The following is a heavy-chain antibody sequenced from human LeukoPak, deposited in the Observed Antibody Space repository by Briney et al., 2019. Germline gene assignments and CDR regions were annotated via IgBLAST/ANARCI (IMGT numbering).Heavy chain of an antibody. CDR3: ARGFRLDDSYSG. J-gene: IGHJ4*02. CDR1: GLTVSHNY. D-gene: IGHD3-3*01. Sequence: GGSLRLSCAASGLTVSHNYMSWVRQAPGKGLEWVSVIYSGGSTYYVDSVKGRFTISRDNSNNTLYLQMNSLRVEDTAVYYCARGFRLDDSYSGWGQGTLVTVSS. V-gene: IGHV3-53*01. CDR2: IYSGGST.